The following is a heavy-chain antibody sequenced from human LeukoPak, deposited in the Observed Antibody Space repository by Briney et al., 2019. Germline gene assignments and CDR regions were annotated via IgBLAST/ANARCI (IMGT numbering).Heavy chain of an antibody. J-gene: IGHJ4*02. CDR2: IKQDGSEK. D-gene: IGHD3-22*01. CDR1: GFTFSSYW. CDR3: ARDRGYYYDSSGYYDY. Sequence: GGSLRLSCAASGFTFSSYWVSWVRQAPGKGLEWVANIKQDGSEKYYVDSVKGRFTISRDNAKNSLYLQMNSLRAEDTAVYYCARDRGYYYDSSGYYDYWGQGTLVTVSS. V-gene: IGHV3-7*01.